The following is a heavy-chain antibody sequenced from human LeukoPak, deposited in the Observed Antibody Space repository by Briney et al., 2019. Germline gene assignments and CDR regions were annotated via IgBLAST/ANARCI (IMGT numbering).Heavy chain of an antibody. CDR3: ARGKGTYYYDSSSYSARTYYYMDV. CDR1: GGSISSTSYY. D-gene: IGHD3-22*01. CDR2: IYHSGST. V-gene: IGHV4-39*07. J-gene: IGHJ6*03. Sequence: SETLSLTCTVSGGSISSTSYYWGWIRQPPGTGLEWIGSIYHSGSTSYNPSLKSRVTISVDTSKNQFSLKLSSVTAADTAVYYCARGKGTYYYDSSSYSARTYYYMDVWGKGTTVTVSS.